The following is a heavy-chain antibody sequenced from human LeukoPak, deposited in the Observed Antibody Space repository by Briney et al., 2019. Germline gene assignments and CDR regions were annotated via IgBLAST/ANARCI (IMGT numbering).Heavy chain of an antibody. CDR1: GGSISSYY. Sequence: PSETLSLTCTVSGGSISSYYWSWIRQPAGKGLEWIGRIYTSGSTNYNPSLKSRVTISVDTSKNQFSLRLRSVTVADTAVYYCATIDNYDILTGYDYFDYWGQGTLVTVSS. CDR2: IYTSGST. D-gene: IGHD3-9*01. J-gene: IGHJ4*02. CDR3: ATIDNYDILTGYDYFDY. V-gene: IGHV4-4*07.